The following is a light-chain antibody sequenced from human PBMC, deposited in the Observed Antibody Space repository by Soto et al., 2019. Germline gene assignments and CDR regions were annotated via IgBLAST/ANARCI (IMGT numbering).Light chain of an antibody. V-gene: IGKV1-5*03. CDR2: KKS. CDR3: QKYGNSPWT. J-gene: IGKJ1*01. Sequence: DIQMTQSPSTLSSSVGDRVPITCRASQSINNWLAWYQQKPGKATKLMIYKKSDLESGVTSRFSGSGSGTEFSLTIRRLGPEDFAVYYCQKYGNSPWTFGQGTKVDI. CDR1: QSINNW.